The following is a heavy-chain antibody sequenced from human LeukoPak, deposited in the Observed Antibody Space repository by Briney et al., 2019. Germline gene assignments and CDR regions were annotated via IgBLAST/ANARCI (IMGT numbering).Heavy chain of an antibody. J-gene: IGHJ4*02. CDR3: AKAPGIAAAITRGRGVFDY. V-gene: IGHV3-23*01. Sequence: GGSLRLSCAASGFTFSSYAMSWVRQAPGKGLEWVSAISGSGGSTHYADSVKGRFTISRDNSKNTLYLRMNSLRVEDTAVYYCAKAPGIAAAITRGRGVFDYWGQGTLVTVSS. CDR2: ISGSGGST. CDR1: GFTFSSYA. D-gene: IGHD6-13*01.